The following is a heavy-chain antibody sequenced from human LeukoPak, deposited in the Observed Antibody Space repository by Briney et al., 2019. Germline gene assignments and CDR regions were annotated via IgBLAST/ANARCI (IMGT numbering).Heavy chain of an antibody. Sequence: SETLSLTCTVSGGSISGYYWSWIRQPPGKGLEWIGEINHSGSTNYNPSLKSRVTISVDTSKNQFSLKLSSVTAADTAVYYCARRGTMIVVVIGAYFDYWGQETLVTVSS. CDR3: ARRGTMIVVVIGAYFDY. V-gene: IGHV4-34*01. CDR1: GGSISGYY. J-gene: IGHJ4*02. CDR2: INHSGST. D-gene: IGHD3-22*01.